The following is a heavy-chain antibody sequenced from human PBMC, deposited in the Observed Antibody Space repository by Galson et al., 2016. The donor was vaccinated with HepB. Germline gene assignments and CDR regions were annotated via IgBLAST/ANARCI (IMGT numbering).Heavy chain of an antibody. J-gene: IGHJ3*02. V-gene: IGHV1-3*01. CDR3: ARRSGWTNDAFDI. CDR2: NNAGIGNT. CDR1: GYTFTTFA. Sequence: SVKVSCKASGYTFTTFAMHWVRQAPGQRLEWMGWNNAGIGNTKYSQKFQGRVTITRDTSASTAYMELSSLRSEDTAVYYCARRSGWTNDAFDIWGQGTVVTVSS. D-gene: IGHD6-19*01.